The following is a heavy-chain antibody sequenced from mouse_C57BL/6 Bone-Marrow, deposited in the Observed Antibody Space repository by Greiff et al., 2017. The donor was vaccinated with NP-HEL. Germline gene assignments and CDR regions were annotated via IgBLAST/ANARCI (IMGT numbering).Heavy chain of an antibody. J-gene: IGHJ3*01. Sequence: EVKLMESGGGLVQPGESLTLSCESNEYAFPSHDMSWVRKTPEKRLELVAAINRDGGSTYYPDTMKRRSIISRDNTKRTLYLQMSRLRSEDTALYYCARQLRVRGFAYWGQGTLVTVSA. CDR1: EYAFPSHD. CDR2: INRDGGST. D-gene: IGHD3-2*02. CDR3: ARQLRVRGFAY. V-gene: IGHV5-2*01.